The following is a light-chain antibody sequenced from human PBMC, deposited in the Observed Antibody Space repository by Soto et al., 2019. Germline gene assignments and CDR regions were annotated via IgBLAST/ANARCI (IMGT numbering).Light chain of an antibody. CDR1: QSVSSN. Sequence: EIVMTQSPAALSVSPGERATLSCRASQSVSSNLAWYQQKPGQAPRLLIYGASTRATGIPVRFSGSGSGTEFNLTISSLQSEDFAVYYCRQYNNWPSFTFGPGTKVDIK. CDR3: RQYNNWPSFT. V-gene: IGKV3-15*01. CDR2: GAS. J-gene: IGKJ3*01.